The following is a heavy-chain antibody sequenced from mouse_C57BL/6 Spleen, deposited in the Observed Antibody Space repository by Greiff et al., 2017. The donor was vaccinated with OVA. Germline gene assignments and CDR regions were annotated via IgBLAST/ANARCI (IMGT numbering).Heavy chain of an antibody. CDR2: IGPGSGST. CDR1: GYTFTDYY. D-gene: IGHD2-4*01. CDR3: ATSDYDYGGGPWFAY. Sequence: QVQLKQSGAELVKPGASVKLSCKASGYTFTDYYINWVKQRPRQGLEWIGKIGPGSGSTYYNEKFKGKATLTADTSSSTAYMQLSSLTSEDSAVYFCATSDYDYGGGPWFAYWGQGTLVTVSA. J-gene: IGHJ3*01. V-gene: IGHV1-77*01.